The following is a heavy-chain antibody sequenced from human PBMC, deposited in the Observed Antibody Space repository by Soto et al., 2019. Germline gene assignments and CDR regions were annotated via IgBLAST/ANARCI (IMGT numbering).Heavy chain of an antibody. CDR1: GFTFSSYW. CDR2: IKQDGSYK. Sequence: EVQLVESGGGLVQPGGSLRLSYSASGFTFSSYWMSWVRQAPGKGLEWVANIKQDGSYKYYVDSVKGRFTISRDNAKKALYLQMNSLRAEDTAVYYCASELGYCSSTSCDTNWFDPWGQGPLVTVAS. V-gene: IGHV3-7*01. D-gene: IGHD2-2*02. J-gene: IGHJ5*02. CDR3: ASELGYCSSTSCDTNWFDP.